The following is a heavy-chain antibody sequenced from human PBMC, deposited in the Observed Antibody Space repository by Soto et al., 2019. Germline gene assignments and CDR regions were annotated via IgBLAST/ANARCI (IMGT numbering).Heavy chain of an antibody. CDR1: GYTFTSYD. D-gene: IGHD3-3*01. CDR3: ASVPLSTYYDFWSGYYYDWFDP. J-gene: IGHJ5*02. Sequence: ASVKVSCKASGYTFTSYDINWVRQATGQGLEWMGWMNPNSGNTGYAQKFQGRVTMTRNTSISTAYMELSSLRSEDTAVYYCASVPLSTYYDFWSGYYYDWFDPWGQGTLVTVSS. CDR2: MNPNSGNT. V-gene: IGHV1-8*01.